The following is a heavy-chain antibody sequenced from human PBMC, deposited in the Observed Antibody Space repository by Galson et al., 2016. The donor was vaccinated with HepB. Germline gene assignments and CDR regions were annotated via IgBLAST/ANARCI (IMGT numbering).Heavy chain of an antibody. V-gene: IGHV2-26*01. CDR1: GFSLTNTKVG. Sequence: PALVKPTQTLTLTCTVSGFSLTNTKVGVTWIRQPPGKALEWLAHIFSNDETSYRTSLQIRVTISKDTSKSQVILTMTKMDPVDTATFFCARIARNYGGKPHKYSFDYWGQGALVTVSS. D-gene: IGHD4-23*01. J-gene: IGHJ4*02. CDR2: IFSNDET. CDR3: ARIARNYGGKPHKYSFDY.